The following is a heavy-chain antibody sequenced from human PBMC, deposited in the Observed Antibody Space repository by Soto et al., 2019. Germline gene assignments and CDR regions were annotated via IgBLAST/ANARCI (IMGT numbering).Heavy chain of an antibody. CDR2: INSDGSST. J-gene: IGHJ5*02. Sequence: GGSLRLPNAAVGCHFRYYWMHWVRQAPGKGLVWVSRINSDGSSTSYADSVKGRFTISRDNAKNTLYLQMNSLRAEDTAVYYCARDARVVPWGQGTLVTVSS. CDR3: ARDARVVP. D-gene: IGHD3-16*02. CDR1: GCHFRYYW. V-gene: IGHV3-74*01.